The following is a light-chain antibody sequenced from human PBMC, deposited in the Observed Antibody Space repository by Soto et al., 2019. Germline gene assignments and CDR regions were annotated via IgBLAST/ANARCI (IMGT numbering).Light chain of an antibody. CDR1: KSNIGNNY. Sequence: QSALTQPLSVSAAPGQKVTISCSGSKSNIGNNYVSWYQQLPGTAPKVVIYDNINRPSGIPDRFSGSKSGTSATLGITGLQTGDDADYYCGTWDSSLSVVVFGTGTKLTVL. J-gene: IGLJ1*01. CDR3: GTWDSSLSVVV. CDR2: DNI. V-gene: IGLV1-51*01.